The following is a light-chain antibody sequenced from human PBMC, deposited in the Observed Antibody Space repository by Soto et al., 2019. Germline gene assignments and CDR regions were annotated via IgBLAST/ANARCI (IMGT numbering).Light chain of an antibody. Sequence: QSALTQPASVSGSPGQSITISRTGTSGDVGGYNYVSWYQQHPGKAPELMIYDVSNRPSGVSNRFSGSKSGNTASLTISGLQAEDEADYYCSSYTASSTLVFGGGTKLTVL. CDR2: DVS. CDR3: SSYTASSTLV. CDR1: SGDVGGYNY. V-gene: IGLV2-14*01. J-gene: IGLJ3*02.